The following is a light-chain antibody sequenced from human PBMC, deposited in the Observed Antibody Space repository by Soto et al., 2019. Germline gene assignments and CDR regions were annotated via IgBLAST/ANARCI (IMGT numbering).Light chain of an antibody. Sequence: QSALTQPASVSGSPGQSITISCTGTSSDVGGYNYVSWYQQHPGKAPKLMIYDVSNRPSGVSNRFSGSKSGNTASLTISGLQAEDEADYYCSSYTSSSTVVFAGGTKGTVL. CDR1: SSDVGGYNY. CDR3: SSYTSSSTVV. V-gene: IGLV2-14*01. CDR2: DVS. J-gene: IGLJ2*01.